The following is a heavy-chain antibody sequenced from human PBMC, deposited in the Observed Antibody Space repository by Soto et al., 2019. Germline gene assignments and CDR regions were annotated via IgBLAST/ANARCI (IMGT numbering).Heavy chain of an antibody. CDR1: GFTVRANY. CDR3: HGYGY. CDR2: IYSGDTT. J-gene: IGHJ4*02. D-gene: IGHD5-18*01. V-gene: IGHV3-53*01. Sequence: EVQLVESGGGLIQPGGSLRLSCAGSGFTVRANYMSWVRQAPGKGLEWVSVIYSGDTTYYADSVKGRFIISRDISKNILYLQMNILGAEDTAVYYCHGYGYWGQGTLVTVSS.